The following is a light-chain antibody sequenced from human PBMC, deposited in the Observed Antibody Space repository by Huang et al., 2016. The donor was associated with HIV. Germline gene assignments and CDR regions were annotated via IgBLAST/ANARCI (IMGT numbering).Light chain of an antibody. V-gene: IGKV1-5*03. CDR1: QSISSW. Sequence: DIQMTQSPSTLSASVGDRVTITCRASQSISSWLAWYQQKPGKAPKLLIYKASNLESGVPSRLRGSGSGTEFTLTISSLQPDDFATYYCQQYNSYPLTFGGGTKVQIK. CDR2: KAS. CDR3: QQYNSYPLT. J-gene: IGKJ4*01.